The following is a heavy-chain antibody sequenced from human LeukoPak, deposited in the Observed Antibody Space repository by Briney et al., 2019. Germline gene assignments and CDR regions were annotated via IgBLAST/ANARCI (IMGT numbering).Heavy chain of an antibody. J-gene: IGHJ4*02. V-gene: IGHV1-18*01. Sequence: ASVKVSCKASGYTFTSYGISWVRQAPGQGLEWMGWIIAYNGNTNYAQKLQGRVTMTTDTSTSTAYMELSSLRSEDTAVYYCARERFEYSSSCFDYWGQGTLVTVSS. CDR2: IIAYNGNT. D-gene: IGHD6-6*01. CDR3: ARERFEYSSSCFDY. CDR1: GYTFTSYG.